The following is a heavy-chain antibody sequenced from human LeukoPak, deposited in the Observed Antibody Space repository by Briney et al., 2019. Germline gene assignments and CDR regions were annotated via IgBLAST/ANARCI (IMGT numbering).Heavy chain of an antibody. CDR1: GYRFTSYW. Sequence: GESLKISCKGSGYRFTSYWIGWVRQMPGKGLEWMGIIYPGGSDTTYSPSFQGQVTISADKSISTAYLQWSSLKASDTAMYYCARCFSTGGHWYFDLWGRGTLVTVSS. CDR3: ARCFSTGGHWYFDL. V-gene: IGHV5-51*01. D-gene: IGHD7-27*01. J-gene: IGHJ2*01. CDR2: IYPGGSDT.